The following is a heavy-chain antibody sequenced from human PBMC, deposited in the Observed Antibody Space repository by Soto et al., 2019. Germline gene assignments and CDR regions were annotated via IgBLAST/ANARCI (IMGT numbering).Heavy chain of an antibody. CDR1: GGSISSSSYY. V-gene: IGHV4-39*01. J-gene: IGHJ4*02. CDR3: ARLRAIGNYFDY. CDR2: IYYSGST. Sequence: SETLSLTCTVSGGSISSSSYYWGWIRQPPGKGLEWIGSIYYSGSTYYNPSLKSRVTISVDTSKNQFSLKLSSVTAADTAVYYCARLRAIGNYFDYWGQGTLVTVSS. D-gene: IGHD1-26*01.